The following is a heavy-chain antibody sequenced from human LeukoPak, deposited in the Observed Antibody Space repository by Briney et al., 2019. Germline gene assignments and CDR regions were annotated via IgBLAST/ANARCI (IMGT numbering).Heavy chain of an antibody. J-gene: IGHJ5*02. CDR3: ARDNGGYMVRGPNLLGFDP. CDR1: GFTFSSYA. D-gene: IGHD3-10*01. Sequence: PGRSLRLSCAASGFTFSSYAMHWVRQAPGKGLEWVAVISYDGSNKYYADSVKGRFTISRDNSKNTLYLQMNSLRAEDTAVYYCARDNGGYMVRGPNLLGFDPWGQGTLVTVSS. CDR2: ISYDGSNK. V-gene: IGHV3-30*04.